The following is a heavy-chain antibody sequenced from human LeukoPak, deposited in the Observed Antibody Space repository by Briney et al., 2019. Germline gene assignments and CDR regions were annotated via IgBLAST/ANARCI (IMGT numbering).Heavy chain of an antibody. J-gene: IGHJ3*02. CDR2: VSGSGGST. D-gene: IGHD3-9*01. Sequence: GGSLGLSCAASGFTFSSYAMSWVRQAPGKGLEWVSAVSGSGGSTYYADSVKGRFTISRDNSKNTLYLQMNSLRAEDTAVYYCAKVGYDILTGTGDDAFDIWGQGTMVTVSS. CDR3: AKVGYDILTGTGDDAFDI. V-gene: IGHV3-23*01. CDR1: GFTFSSYA.